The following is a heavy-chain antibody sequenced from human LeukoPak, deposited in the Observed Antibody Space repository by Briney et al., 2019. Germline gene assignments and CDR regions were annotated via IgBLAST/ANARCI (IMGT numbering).Heavy chain of an antibody. CDR3: ARGRPYDFWSGYYDY. J-gene: IGHJ4*02. CDR1: GFTFSSYE. V-gene: IGHV3-48*03. D-gene: IGHD3-3*01. Sequence: PGGSLRLSCAASGFTFSSYEMNWVRQAPGKGLEWVSYISSSGSTIYYADSVKGRFTISRDNAKNSLYLQMNSLRAEDTAVYYCARGRPYDFWSGYYDYWGQGTLVTVSS. CDR2: ISSSGSTI.